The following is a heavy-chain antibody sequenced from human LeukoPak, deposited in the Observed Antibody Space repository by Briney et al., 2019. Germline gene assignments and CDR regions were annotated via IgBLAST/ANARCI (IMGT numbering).Heavy chain of an antibody. J-gene: IGHJ3*02. Sequence: ASVKVSCKASGYTFTSYYMHWVRQAPGQGLEWMGIINPSGGSTSYAQKFQGRVTMTRDTSTSTVYMDLSRLSPDDTAVYYCARGDSWDAFDIWGQGTMVTVSS. CDR1: GYTFTSYY. CDR2: INPSGGST. CDR3: ARGDSWDAFDI. D-gene: IGHD6-13*01. V-gene: IGHV1-46*01.